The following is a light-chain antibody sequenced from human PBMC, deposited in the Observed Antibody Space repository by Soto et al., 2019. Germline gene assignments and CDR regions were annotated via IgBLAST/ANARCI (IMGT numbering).Light chain of an antibody. CDR1: STDVGGYNY. J-gene: IGLJ2*01. CDR3: YSNAHTERV. V-gene: IGLV2-11*01. CDR2: DVS. Sequence: QSALTQPRSVSGSPGQSVTISCTGSSTDVGGYNYVSWYQQHPGKAPKLIIYDVSKRPSGVPDRFSGSKSGNTASLTISGLQAEDESDYYCYSNAHTERVFGGGTQLTVL.